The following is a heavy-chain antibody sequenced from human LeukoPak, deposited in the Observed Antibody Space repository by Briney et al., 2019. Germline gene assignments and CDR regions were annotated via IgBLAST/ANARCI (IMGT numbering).Heavy chain of an antibody. CDR2: IHYSGST. CDR3: ARLTRGDYYDSNGSAFDI. J-gene: IGHJ3*02. V-gene: IGHV4-59*12. CDR1: GSMYNYY. Sequence: PSETLSLTCTVSGSMYNYYWSWIRQPPGKGLEWIGYIHYSGSTNYDPSLESRVTISVDRSKNQFSLKLSSVTAADTAVYYCARLTRGDYYDSNGSAFDIWGQGTMVTVSS. D-gene: IGHD3-22*01.